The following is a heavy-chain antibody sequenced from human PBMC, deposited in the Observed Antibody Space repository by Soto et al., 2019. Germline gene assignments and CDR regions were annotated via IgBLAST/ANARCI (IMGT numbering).Heavy chain of an antibody. J-gene: IGHJ6*02. Sequence: GESLKISCKLSGYTFTSYWIGCVRQMPGKGLGWMGIICPGDADTRYSPSFQGQVTISADKSISTAYLQWSSLKASDTAMYYCAGRIAASLDCGMDVWGQGTTVTVSS. CDR2: ICPGDADT. CDR1: GYTFTSYW. CDR3: AGRIAASLDCGMDV. D-gene: IGHD6-6*01. V-gene: IGHV5-51*01.